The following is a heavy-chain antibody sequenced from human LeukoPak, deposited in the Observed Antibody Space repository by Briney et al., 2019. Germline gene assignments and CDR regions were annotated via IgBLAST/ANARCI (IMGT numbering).Heavy chain of an antibody. V-gene: IGHV4-38-2*02. CDR2: IYHSGNT. CDR1: GYSISSGYY. J-gene: IGHJ4*02. D-gene: IGHD4-17*01. Sequence: SETLSLTCTVSGYSISSGYYWGWIRQPPGKGLEWIGSIYHSGNTYYNPSLKSRVTISVDTSKNQFSLKLSSVTAADTAVYYCARADYGDFFDYWGQGTLVTVSS. CDR3: ARADYGDFFDY.